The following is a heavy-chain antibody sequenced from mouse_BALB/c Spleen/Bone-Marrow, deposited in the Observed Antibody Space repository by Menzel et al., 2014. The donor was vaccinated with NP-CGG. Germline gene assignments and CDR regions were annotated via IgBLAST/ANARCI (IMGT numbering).Heavy chain of an antibody. J-gene: IGHJ3*01. CDR3: TRLHYYGYSAY. Sequence: EVQLQQSGGGLVQPGGSLKLSCAASGFDFSSYWMSWVRQAPGKGLEWIGEINPDSSTINYTPSLKDKFIISRVNAKNALYLQKNKVRSEDTALYYCTRLHYYGYSAYWGQGTLVTVST. CDR1: GFDFSSYW. V-gene: IGHV4-1*02. CDR2: INPDSSTI. D-gene: IGHD1-2*01.